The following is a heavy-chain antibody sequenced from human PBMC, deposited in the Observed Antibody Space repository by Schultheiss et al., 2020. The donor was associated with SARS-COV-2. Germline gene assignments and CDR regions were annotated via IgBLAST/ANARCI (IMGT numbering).Heavy chain of an antibody. V-gene: IGHV4-59*01. CDR3: ARVAWGSGWYRYFQH. Sequence: SETLSLTCTVSGGSISSYYWSWIRQPPGKGLEWIGYIYYTGTTSYNPSLTSRVTILLDASKNQFSLKLSSVTAADTAVYYCARVAWGSGWYRYFQHWGQGTLVTVSS. J-gene: IGHJ1*01. CDR2: IYYTGTT. D-gene: IGHD6-19*01. CDR1: GGSISSYY.